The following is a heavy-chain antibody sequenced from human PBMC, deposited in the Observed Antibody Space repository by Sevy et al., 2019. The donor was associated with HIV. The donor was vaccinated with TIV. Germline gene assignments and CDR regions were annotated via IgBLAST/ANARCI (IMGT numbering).Heavy chain of an antibody. J-gene: IGHJ4*02. CDR2: INPNSGGT. Sequence: ASVKVSCKASGYTFTGYYMHWVRQAPGQGLEWMGWINPNSGGTNYAQKFQGRVTMTRDTSISTAYMELSRLRSDDTAVYYCARAKTMVRGVIIALFDYWGQGTLVTVSS. D-gene: IGHD3-10*01. CDR1: GYTFTGYY. CDR3: ARAKTMVRGVIIALFDY. V-gene: IGHV1-2*02.